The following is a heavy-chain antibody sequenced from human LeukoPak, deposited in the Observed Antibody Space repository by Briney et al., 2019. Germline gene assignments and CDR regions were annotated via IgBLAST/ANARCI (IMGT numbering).Heavy chain of an antibody. CDR3: ARQQGYVDY. J-gene: IGHJ4*02. CDR1: GYRFTSYC. Sequence: GASLQISFNGSGYRFTSYCIGWVRPMPGKGLEWMGIIYPGDSDTRYSPSFQGQVTISADKSISTAYLQWSSLKASDTAMYYCARQQGYVDYWGQGTLVTVSS. D-gene: IGHD2-15*01. CDR2: IYPGDSDT. V-gene: IGHV5-51*01.